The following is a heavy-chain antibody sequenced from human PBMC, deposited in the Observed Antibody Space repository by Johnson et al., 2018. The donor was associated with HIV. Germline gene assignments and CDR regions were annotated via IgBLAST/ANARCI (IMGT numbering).Heavy chain of an antibody. D-gene: IGHD1-26*01. CDR2: ISYDGSNK. CDR1: GFTFSSYA. Sequence: QVQLVESGGGVVQPGRSLRLSCAASGFTFSSYAMHWVRQAPGKGLAWVAGISYDGSNKYYADSVKGRFTISRDNSKNTLYLQMNSLRAEDTAVYYCARYGISFVGATTVKWAFDIWGEGKMVTVSS. CDR3: ARYGISFVGATTVKWAFDI. V-gene: IGHV3-30-3*01. J-gene: IGHJ3*02.